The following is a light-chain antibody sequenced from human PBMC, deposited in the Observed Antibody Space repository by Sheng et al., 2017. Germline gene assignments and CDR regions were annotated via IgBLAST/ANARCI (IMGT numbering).Light chain of an antibody. Sequence: QSALTQPPSASGSPGQSVTISCTGTRSDVGAYNYVSWYQQHPGKAPKLMIYDVSNRPSGVSNRFSGSNSGNTASLTISGLQAEDEADYYCSSYTSSSTWVFGGGTKLTVL. CDR1: RSDVGAYNY. CDR2: DVS. CDR3: SSYTSSSTWV. V-gene: IGLV2-14*03. J-gene: IGLJ3*02.